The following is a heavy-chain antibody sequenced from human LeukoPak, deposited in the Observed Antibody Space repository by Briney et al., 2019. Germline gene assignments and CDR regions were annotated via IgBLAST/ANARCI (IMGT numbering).Heavy chain of an antibody. CDR2: ISAYNGNT. V-gene: IGHV1-18*01. J-gene: IGHJ4*02. CDR3: ARAHGYDSSGYSEAYFDY. CDR1: GYTFTTYG. Sequence: ASVKVSCKASGYTFTTYGISWVRQAPGQGLEGMGWISAYNGNTNYAQKLQGRVTMTTDTSTSTAYMELRSLTSDDTGVYYCARAHGYDSSGYSEAYFDYWGQGTLVTVSS. D-gene: IGHD3-22*01.